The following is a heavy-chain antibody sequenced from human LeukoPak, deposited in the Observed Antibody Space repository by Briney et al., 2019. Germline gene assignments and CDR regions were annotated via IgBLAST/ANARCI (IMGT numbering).Heavy chain of an antibody. D-gene: IGHD5-12*01. J-gene: IGHJ3*02. Sequence: ASVTVSCKASGYTFTYRYLHWVRQAPGQALEWMGWITPFNGNTNYAQQFQDRVTITRDRSRNTVYMELNSLRFEDTAMYYCARSPFSGDDDAFDIWGQRTMVTVSS. CDR3: ARSPFSGDDDAFDI. CDR2: ITPFNGNT. V-gene: IGHV1-45*02. CDR1: GYTFTYRY.